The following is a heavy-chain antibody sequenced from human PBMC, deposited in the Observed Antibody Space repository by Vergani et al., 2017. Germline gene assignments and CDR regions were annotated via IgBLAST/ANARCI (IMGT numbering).Heavy chain of an antibody. V-gene: IGHV3-48*03. CDR1: GFTFSSYE. CDR2: ISSSGSTI. J-gene: IGHJ4*02. CDR3: AKGDVVVPAAFDY. Sequence: EVQLVESGGGLVQPGGSLRLSCAASGFTFSSYEMNWVRQAPGKGLEWVSYISSSGSTIYYADSVKGRFTISRDNAKNSLYLQMNSLRAEDTAVYYCAKGDVVVPAAFDYWGQGTLVTVSS. D-gene: IGHD2-2*01.